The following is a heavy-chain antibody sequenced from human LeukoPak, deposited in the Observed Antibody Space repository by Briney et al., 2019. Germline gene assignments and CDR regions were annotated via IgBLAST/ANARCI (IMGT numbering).Heavy chain of an antibody. CDR3: ASRSEFSSYYYLDV. CDR1: GGTLSSYA. Sequence: ASVKVSCKASGGTLSSYAISWVRQAPGQGLEWMGGIIPIFGTSNYAQKFQGRVTITADESTSKAYMELSRMRSTDTAVYLCASRSEFSSYYYLDVWGKGTTVTVSS. V-gene: IGHV1-69*13. CDR2: IIPIFGTS. J-gene: IGHJ6*03. D-gene: IGHD1-14*01.